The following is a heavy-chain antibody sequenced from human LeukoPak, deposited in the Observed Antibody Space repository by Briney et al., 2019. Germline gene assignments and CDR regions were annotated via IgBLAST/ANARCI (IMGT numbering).Heavy chain of an antibody. J-gene: IGHJ4*02. CDR2: IKQDGSDF. Sequence: GGSLRLSCAASGFIFSTYWMSWVRQAPGKGLEWVANIKQDGSDFNYVDSVKGRFTISRDNAKKSLFLQMSSLRVEDMAVYYCARDSRDYDFWSGPPFDYWGQGTLVTVSS. D-gene: IGHD3-3*01. V-gene: IGHV3-7*03. CDR1: GFIFSTYW. CDR3: ARDSRDYDFWSGPPFDY.